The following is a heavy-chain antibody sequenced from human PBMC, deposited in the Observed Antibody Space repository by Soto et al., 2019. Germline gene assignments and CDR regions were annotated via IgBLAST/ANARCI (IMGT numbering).Heavy chain of an antibody. D-gene: IGHD3-3*01. J-gene: IGHJ1*01. CDR2: ISDDGRNK. V-gene: IGHV3-30*04. CDR1: AFTFSSYA. CDR3: GRVWGYDFWSYCQH. Sequence: QVQLVESGGGVVQPGKSLRLSCAASAFTFSSYAMHWVRQAPGKGLEWVAVISDDGRNKHYAGSVKGRFTISRDNSKNPLYLQMNSLRAEDSAVYFCGRVWGYDFWSYCQHWGQGTLVTVSS.